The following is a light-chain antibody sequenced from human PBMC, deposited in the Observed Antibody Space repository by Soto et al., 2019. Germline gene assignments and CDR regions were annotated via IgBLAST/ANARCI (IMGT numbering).Light chain of an antibody. Sequence: EIVMTQSPGTLSVSPGERASLSCRASQSVSFNLAWYQQTPGQAPRLLIYGASTRATGIPARFSGSGSGTEFTLTISSLESEDFAVYYCLQYNNWPQTFGQGTKVEIK. V-gene: IGKV3-15*01. J-gene: IGKJ1*01. CDR3: LQYNNWPQT. CDR2: GAS. CDR1: QSVSFN.